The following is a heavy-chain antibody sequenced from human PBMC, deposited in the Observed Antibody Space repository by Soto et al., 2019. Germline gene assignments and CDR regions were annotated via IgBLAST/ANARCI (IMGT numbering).Heavy chain of an antibody. CDR1: GFAFSSYS. V-gene: IGHV3-21*01. J-gene: IGHJ4*02. D-gene: IGHD1-26*01. CDR3: AREGVGATSPDF. CDR2: ISSSSSYI. Sequence: GGSLRLSCAASGFAFSSYSMNWVRQAPGKELEWVSSISSSSSYIYYADSVKGRFTISRDNAKNSLYLQMNSLRAEDTAVYYCAREGVGATSPDFWGQGILVSAST.